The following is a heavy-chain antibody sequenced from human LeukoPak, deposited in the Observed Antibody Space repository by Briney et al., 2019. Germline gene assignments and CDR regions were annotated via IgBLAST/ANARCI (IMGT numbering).Heavy chain of an antibody. CDR1: GYTFTSYH. CDR3: ARDGVTPIAAAGTLDY. CDR2: INPSGGST. J-gene: IGHJ4*02. D-gene: IGHD6-13*01. V-gene: IGHV1-46*01. Sequence: ASVTVSRKGCGYTFTSYHMHWVRQPPGQGLEWVGIINPSGGSTSYAQKFQGRVTMTRDTSTSTVYMELSSLKSENTAVYYCARDGVTPIAAAGTLDYWGQGTLVTVSS.